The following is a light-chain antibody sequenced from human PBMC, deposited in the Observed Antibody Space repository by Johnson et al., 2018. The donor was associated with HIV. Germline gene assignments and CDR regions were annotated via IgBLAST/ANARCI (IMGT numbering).Light chain of an antibody. CDR3: GTWDSGLSAGNV. J-gene: IGLJ1*01. CDR2: DNN. V-gene: IGLV1-51*01. Sequence: QSVLTQPPSVSAAPGQKVTISCSGSSSNIGNNYVSWYQQFPGTAPKLLIYDNNNRSSGIPDRISGSKSGTSATLGITRLQTGDEADDYCGTWDSGLSAGNVFGTGTKVTVL. CDR1: SSNIGNNY.